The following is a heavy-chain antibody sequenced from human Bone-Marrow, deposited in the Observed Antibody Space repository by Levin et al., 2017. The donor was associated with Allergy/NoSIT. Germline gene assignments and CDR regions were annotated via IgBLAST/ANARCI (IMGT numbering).Heavy chain of an antibody. CDR1: GFTFRSYG. CDR3: ARGTTPVYYGMDV. CDR2: ISPDGSDK. V-gene: IGHV3-30*03. Sequence: GGSLRLSCAASGFTFRSYGMHWVRQAPGKGPEWVADISPDGSDKYYAKSVKGRFTISRDSSKNTLYLQMNSLRDEDTAVYHCARGTTPVYYGMDVWGQGTTVTVSS. D-gene: IGHD1-14*01. J-gene: IGHJ6*02.